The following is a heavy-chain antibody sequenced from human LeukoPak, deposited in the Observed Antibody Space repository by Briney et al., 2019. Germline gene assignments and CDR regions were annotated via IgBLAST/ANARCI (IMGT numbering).Heavy chain of an antibody. CDR1: GGSISSNY. V-gene: IGHV4-59*12. CDR3: AGCSGASCYYITSPLYFDY. D-gene: IGHD2-15*01. J-gene: IGHJ4*02. CDR2: IYYSGST. Sequence: PSETLSLTCTVSGGSISSNYWSWIRQSPGKGLEWIGHIYYSGSTNYNPSLKSRVTISVDTSKNQFSLKLSSVTAADTAVYYCAGCSGASCYYITSPLYFDYWGQGTLVTVSS.